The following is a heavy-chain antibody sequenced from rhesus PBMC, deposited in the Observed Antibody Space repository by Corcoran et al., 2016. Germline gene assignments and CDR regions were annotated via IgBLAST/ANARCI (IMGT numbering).Heavy chain of an antibody. V-gene: IGHV4S11*01. Sequence: QVQRQESGPGLVKPSETLSLTCAVSGGSFTSSYWSGIRQAPGKGLEWIGLIDSSGTTYYNPSLKSRVTLSVDTSKNQFSLKLSSVTAADTAVYYCARQPRYSGSWNTFDYWGQGVLVTVSS. CDR3: ARQPRYSGSWNTFDY. CDR2: IDSSGTT. CDR1: GGSFTSSY. J-gene: IGHJ4*01. D-gene: IGHD6-25*01.